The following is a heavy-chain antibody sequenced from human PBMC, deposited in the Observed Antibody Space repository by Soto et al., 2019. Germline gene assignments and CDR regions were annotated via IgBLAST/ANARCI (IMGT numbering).Heavy chain of an antibody. D-gene: IGHD2-2*01. V-gene: IGHV3-23*01. CDR3: AKGTSKLDY. CDR2: ISASGRSL. CDR1: RVTCSSKD. J-gene: IGHJ4*02. Sequence: PGGSVRLCCAVSRVTCSSKDMSWVRQAPGKGLEWASSISASGRSLFYADAVKGRFTISRDNSKNTLYLQMSSLTAEDTAVYYCAKGTSKLDYWGQGT.